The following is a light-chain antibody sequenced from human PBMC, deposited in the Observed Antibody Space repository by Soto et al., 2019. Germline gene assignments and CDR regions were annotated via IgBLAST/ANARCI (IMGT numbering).Light chain of an antibody. V-gene: IGKV3-15*01. J-gene: IGKJ1*01. CDR1: QSFSNN. CDR2: GAS. CDR3: QQYNNWWT. Sequence: EIVMTQSPATLSVSPGERATFSCRASQSFSNNLAWYQKKPGQAPRLLIYGASTRPAGIPARFSGSGSGTEFTLTISSLQSEDFAVYYCQQYNNWWTFGQGTRVEL.